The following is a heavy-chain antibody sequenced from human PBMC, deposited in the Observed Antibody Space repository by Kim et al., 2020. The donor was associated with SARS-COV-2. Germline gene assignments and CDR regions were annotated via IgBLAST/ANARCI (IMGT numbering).Heavy chain of an antibody. CDR3: ARAHSGSYWSWFDP. J-gene: IGHJ5*02. Sequence: GGSLRLSCAASGFTFSSYAMHWVRQAPGKGLEWVAVISYDGSNKYYAGSVKGRFTISRDNSKNTLYLQMNSLRAEDTAVYYCARAHSGSYWSWFDPWGQGTLVTVSS. CDR1: GFTFSSYA. D-gene: IGHD1-26*01. V-gene: IGHV3-30-3*01. CDR2: ISYDGSNK.